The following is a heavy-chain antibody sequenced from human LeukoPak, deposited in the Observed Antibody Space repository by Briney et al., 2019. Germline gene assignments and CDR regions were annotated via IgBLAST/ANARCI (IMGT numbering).Heavy chain of an antibody. CDR2: ISAYNGNT. D-gene: IGHD6-13*01. J-gene: IGHJ6*02. V-gene: IGHV1-18*01. CDR3: ARDELYSSSWDYYGMDV. Sequence: ASVKVSCKASGYTFTSYGISWVRQAPGQGLEWMGWISAYNGNTNYAQKIQGRVTMTTDTSTSTAYMELRSLRSDDTAVYYCARDELYSSSWDYYGMDVWGQGTTVTVSS. CDR1: GYTFTSYG.